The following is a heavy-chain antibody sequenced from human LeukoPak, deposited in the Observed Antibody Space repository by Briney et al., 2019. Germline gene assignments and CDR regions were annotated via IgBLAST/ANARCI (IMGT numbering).Heavy chain of an antibody. Sequence: SETLSLTCTVSGGSISSYYWSWIRQPPGKGLEWIGYIYYSGSTNYNPSLKSRVAMSVDTSNNQFFLRPTSVTAADTALYYCARGRFELPYWGQGTLVTVSS. D-gene: IGHD2-15*01. CDR3: ARGRFELPY. V-gene: IGHV4-59*01. J-gene: IGHJ4*02. CDR2: IYYSGST. CDR1: GGSISSYY.